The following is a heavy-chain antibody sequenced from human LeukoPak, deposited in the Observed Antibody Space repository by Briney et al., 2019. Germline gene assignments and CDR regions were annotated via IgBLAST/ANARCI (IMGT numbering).Heavy chain of an antibody. Sequence: GGSLRLSCVASGFTFSTSWMTWVRQAPGMGLERVANIKADGSGKYYVDSVRGRFGISRDNAKNSLYLELNNLRAEDTGVYFCARDRGWQQFDYWGQGTLVTVSS. CDR3: ARDRGWQQFDY. V-gene: IGHV3-7*01. D-gene: IGHD5-24*01. CDR1: GFTFSTSW. J-gene: IGHJ4*01. CDR2: IKADGSGK.